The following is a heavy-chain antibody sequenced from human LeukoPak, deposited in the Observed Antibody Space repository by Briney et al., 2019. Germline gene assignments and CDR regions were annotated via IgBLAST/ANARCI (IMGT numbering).Heavy chain of an antibody. Sequence: GGSLRLSCAASGFTVSSNYMSWVRQAPGKGLGGVSVIYSGRSKYYADSVKARFTTSRDNSKNWLYLQMNSLTAEDTAVYCCAGLSGGSFDYWGQGTLVTVSS. CDR3: AGLSGGSFDY. J-gene: IGHJ4*02. D-gene: IGHD2-15*01. CDR1: GFTVSSNY. V-gene: IGHV3-53*01. CDR2: IYSGRSK.